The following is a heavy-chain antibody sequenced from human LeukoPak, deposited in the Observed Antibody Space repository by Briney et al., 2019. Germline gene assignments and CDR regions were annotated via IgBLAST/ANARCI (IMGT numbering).Heavy chain of an antibody. D-gene: IGHD6-13*01. CDR1: GFTFSSYA. CDR3: AKDSYSIAAAHSY. V-gene: IGHV3-30*04. CDR2: ISYDGSNK. Sequence: GRSLRLSCAASGFTFSSYAMHWVRQAPGKGLEWVAVISYDGSNKYYADSVKGRFTISRDNSKNTLYLQMNSLRAEDTAVYYCAKDSYSIAAAHSYWGQGTLVTVSS. J-gene: IGHJ4*02.